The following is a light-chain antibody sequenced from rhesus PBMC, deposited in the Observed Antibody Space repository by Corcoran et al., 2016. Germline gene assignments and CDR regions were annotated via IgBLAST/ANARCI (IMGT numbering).Light chain of an antibody. CDR3: QHGYGTPRT. Sequence: DIQMTQSPSSLSASVGDRVTITCRASENVNNYLNWYQQKPGKAPKLLIYKASTLQSGVPSRFSGSGSGTDYTFTISSLDPEDVATYYCQHGYGTPRTFGQGTKVEIK. V-gene: IGKV1-74*01. CDR1: ENVNNY. CDR2: KAS. J-gene: IGKJ1*01.